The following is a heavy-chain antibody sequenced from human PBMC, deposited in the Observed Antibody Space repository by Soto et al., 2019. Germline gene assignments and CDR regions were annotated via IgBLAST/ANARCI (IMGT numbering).Heavy chain of an antibody. CDR2: ISSTSTSI. CDR1: GFTFSRYS. CDR3: AKEDDEAFDI. Sequence: PGGSLRLSCAASGFTFSRYSMNWVRQPPGKGLEWVSYISSTSTSIYYADSVKGRFTISRDNAKTSLYLQMNSLRAEDTALYYCAKEDDEAFDIWGQGTMVTVSS. V-gene: IGHV3-21*01. J-gene: IGHJ3*02.